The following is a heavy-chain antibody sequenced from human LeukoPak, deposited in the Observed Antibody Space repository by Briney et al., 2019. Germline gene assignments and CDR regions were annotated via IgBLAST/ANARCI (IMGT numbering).Heavy chain of an antibody. CDR3: ARVPPDYAIIHDAFDI. Sequence: NPSGTLSLTCSVSGGSMDTYFWNWVRQSAGKGLEWLGRIHSSGTANYNPSLKTRITMSIDTSKTQFSLRLTSATAADTAVHFCARVPPDYAIIHDAFDIWGQGAVVTVSS. J-gene: IGHJ3*02. CDR2: IHSSGTA. D-gene: IGHD4-17*01. CDR1: GGSMDTYF. V-gene: IGHV4-4*07.